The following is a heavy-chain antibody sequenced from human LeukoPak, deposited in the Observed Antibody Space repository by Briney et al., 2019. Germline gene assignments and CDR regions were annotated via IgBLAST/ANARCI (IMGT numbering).Heavy chain of an antibody. CDR3: ARGYSSSWNYFDY. V-gene: IGHV4-59*01. D-gene: IGHD6-13*01. Sequence: SETLSLTCTVSGGSISNYWWSWLRQPPGKGLEWIGYVFDSGGTNYNSSLKSRVTISVDTSKKQFSLKLSSVTAADTAVYYCARGYSSSWNYFDYWGQGTLVTVSS. CDR1: GGSISNYW. CDR2: VFDSGGT. J-gene: IGHJ4*02.